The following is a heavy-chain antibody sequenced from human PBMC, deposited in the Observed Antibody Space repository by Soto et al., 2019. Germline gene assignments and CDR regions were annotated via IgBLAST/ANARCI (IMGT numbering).Heavy chain of an antibody. Sequence: SETLSLTCTVSGGSISSYYWSWIRQPAGKGLEWIGHIYFTGSTNYNPSLKSRVTMSLDTSRNQFSLKLSSVTAADTAVYYCTRGPPRVQWFDPWGLGTLVTVSS. CDR2: IYFTGST. CDR3: TRGPPRVQWFDP. J-gene: IGHJ5*02. V-gene: IGHV4-4*07. CDR1: GGSISSYY.